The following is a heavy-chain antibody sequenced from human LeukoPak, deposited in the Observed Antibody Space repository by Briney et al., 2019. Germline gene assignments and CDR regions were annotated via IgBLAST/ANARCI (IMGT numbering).Heavy chain of an antibody. J-gene: IGHJ4*02. V-gene: IGHV3-30*18. D-gene: IGHD3-10*01. CDR2: ISYDGSNK. Sequence: GGSLRLSCAASGFTFSSYGMHWVRQAPGKGLEWVAVISYDGSNKYYADSVKGRFTISRDNSKNTLYLQMNSLRAEDTAAYYCAKGTRRITMVRGVIGYFDYWGQGTLVTVSS. CDR1: GFTFSSYG. CDR3: AKGTRRITMVRGVIGYFDY.